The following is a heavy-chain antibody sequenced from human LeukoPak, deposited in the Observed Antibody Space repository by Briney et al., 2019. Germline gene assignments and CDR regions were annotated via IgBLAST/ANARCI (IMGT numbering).Heavy chain of an antibody. CDR1: GFTFSSYA. CDR2: ISGSGGST. J-gene: IGHJ4*02. D-gene: IGHD5-18*01. CDR3: ATGQSGIQLWLLAY. Sequence: GGSLRLSCAASGFTFSSYAMSWVRQAPGKGLEWVSAISGSGGSTYYADSVKGRFTISRDNSKNTLYLQMNSLRAEDTAVYYCATGQSGIQLWLLAYWGQGTLVTVSS. V-gene: IGHV3-23*01.